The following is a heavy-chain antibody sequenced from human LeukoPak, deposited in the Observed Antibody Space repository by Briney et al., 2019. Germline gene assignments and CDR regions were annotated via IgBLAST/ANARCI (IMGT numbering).Heavy chain of an antibody. J-gene: IGHJ4*02. D-gene: IGHD1-14*01. Sequence: GGSLRLSCTASGFTFTSYSMNWVRQAPGKGLEWVSSISSSSSYIYYADSVKGRFTISRDNAKNSLYLQMNSLRAEDTAVYYCDSDSTTDRRGPYNYWPQGTLVTVSS. V-gene: IGHV3-21*01. CDR1: GFTFTSYS. CDR3: DSDSTTDRRGPYNY. CDR2: ISSSSSYI.